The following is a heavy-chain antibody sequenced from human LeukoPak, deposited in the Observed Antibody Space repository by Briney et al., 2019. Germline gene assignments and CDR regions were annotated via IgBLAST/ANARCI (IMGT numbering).Heavy chain of an antibody. V-gene: IGHV3-30*02. J-gene: IGHJ4*02. D-gene: IGHD2-2*02. CDR2: IRYDGSNK. CDR3: AKGSRCSSTSCYMFDFDY. CDR1: GFTFSSYG. Sequence: GGSLRLSXAASGFTFSSYGMHSVRQAPGKGLEGLAFIRYDGSNKYYADSVKGRFTISRDNSKNTLYLQMNSLRAEDTAVYYCAKGSRCSSTSCYMFDFDYWGQGTLVTVSS.